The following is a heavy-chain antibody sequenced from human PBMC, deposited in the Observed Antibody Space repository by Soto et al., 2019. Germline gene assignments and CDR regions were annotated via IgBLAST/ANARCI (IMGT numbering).Heavy chain of an antibody. D-gene: IGHD2-15*01. CDR3: TPSVVVVAATAGSRFDY. CDR1: GFTFSNAW. Sequence: GGSLRLSCAASGFTFSNAWMNWVRQAPGKGLEWVGRIKSKTDAGTTDYAAPVKGRFTISRDDSKNTLYLQMNSLKTEDTAVYYCTPSVVVVAATAGSRFDYWGQGTLVTVSS. CDR2: IKSKTDAGTT. J-gene: IGHJ4*02. V-gene: IGHV3-15*07.